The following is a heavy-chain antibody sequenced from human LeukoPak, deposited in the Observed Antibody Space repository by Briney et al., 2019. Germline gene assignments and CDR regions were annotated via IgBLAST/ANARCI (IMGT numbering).Heavy chain of an antibody. V-gene: IGHV3-30*18. D-gene: IGHD3/OR15-3a*01. J-gene: IGHJ4*02. CDR2: VSNDGGDK. CDR3: AKAHLLDWLLPFDY. CDR1: EFTFSSYA. Sequence: PGGSLRLSCAASEFTFSSYAMHWVRQAPGKGLEWVALVSNDGGDKHYADSVKGRFTISRDNSKNTLYLQMNSLRGEDTGVYYCAKAHLLDWLLPFDYWGQGTLVTVSS.